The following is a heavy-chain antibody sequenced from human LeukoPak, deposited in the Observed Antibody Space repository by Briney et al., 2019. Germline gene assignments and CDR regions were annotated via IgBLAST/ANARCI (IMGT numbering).Heavy chain of an antibody. CDR3: ANHYCGGNCGGFDV. CDR1: GFTFSSYP. V-gene: IGHV3-23*05. D-gene: IGHD2-21*02. Sequence: GGSLRLSCAASGFTFSSYPMAWVRQAPGKGLEWVSTIGNNGRSTYYADSVEGRFTISRDNSKNMMYLQMNSLGAGDTAVYYCANHYCGGNCGGFDVWGQGTMVTVSS. CDR2: IGNNGRST. J-gene: IGHJ3*01.